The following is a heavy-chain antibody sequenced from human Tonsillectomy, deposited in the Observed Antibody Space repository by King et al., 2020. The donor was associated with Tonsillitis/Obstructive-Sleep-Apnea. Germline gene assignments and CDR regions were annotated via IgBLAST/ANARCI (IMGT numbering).Heavy chain of an antibody. V-gene: IGHV3-15*01. D-gene: IGHD2-2*01. J-gene: IGHJ3*02. CDR1: GFIFTDAW. CDR2: IKSKIDTGTA. CDR3: ATVILCSDTRGSGRAFDI. Sequence: VQLVQSGGGLVKPGGSLRLSCAASGFIFTDAWMSWVRQAPGKGLEWVGRIKSKIDTGTADYAAPVKGRFSISRDDSKNTMYLQMNSLRTEDPGMYYCATVILCSDTRGSGRAFDIWGQGTMVTVSS.